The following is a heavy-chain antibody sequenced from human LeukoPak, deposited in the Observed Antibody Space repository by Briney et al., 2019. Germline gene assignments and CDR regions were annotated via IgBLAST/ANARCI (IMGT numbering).Heavy chain of an antibody. CDR1: GFTISSYYLN. Sequence: SQTLTLTCTVSGFTISSYYLNWIWIRQPPGKGLEWIGYVYYSGSTYYNPSLKSGVTISVDTSKNQFSRKLSTVTAADTAVYYCARADGTIDYWGQGTLVIVSS. D-gene: IGHD1-7*01. J-gene: IGHJ4*02. V-gene: IGHV4-30-4*08. CDR2: VYYSGST. CDR3: ARADGTIDY.